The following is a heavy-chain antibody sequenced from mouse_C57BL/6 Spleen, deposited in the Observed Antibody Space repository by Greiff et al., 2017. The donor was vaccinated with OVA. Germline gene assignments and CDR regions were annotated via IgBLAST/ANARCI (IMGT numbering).Heavy chain of an antibody. D-gene: IGHD2-5*01. Sequence: VQLQQSGAELVRPGTSVKVSCKASGYAFTNYLIEWVKQRPGQGLEWIGVINPGSGGTNYNEKFKGKATLTADKSSSTAYMQLSSLTSEDSAVYFCARSPYSNQMDYWGQGTSVTVSS. CDR3: ARSPYSNQMDY. CDR1: GYAFTNYL. V-gene: IGHV1-54*01. CDR2: INPGSGGT. J-gene: IGHJ4*01.